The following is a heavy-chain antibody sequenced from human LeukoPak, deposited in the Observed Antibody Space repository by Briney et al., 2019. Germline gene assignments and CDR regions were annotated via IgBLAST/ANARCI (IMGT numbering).Heavy chain of an antibody. J-gene: IGHJ4*02. Sequence: GESLKISCEGSGYSFSSYWIGWVRQMPRKGLEWMGIIYPGDSDSRYSSSFQGQVTISVDKSISTAYLQWSSLKASDSAMYYCARHPTQSRSCSGASCYDYWGQGTLVTVSS. CDR2: IYPGDSDS. CDR1: GYSFSSYW. CDR3: ARHPTQSRSCSGASCYDY. D-gene: IGHD2-15*01. V-gene: IGHV5-51*01.